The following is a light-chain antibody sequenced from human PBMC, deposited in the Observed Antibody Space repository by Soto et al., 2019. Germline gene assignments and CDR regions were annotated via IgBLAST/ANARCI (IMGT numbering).Light chain of an antibody. V-gene: IGLV2-11*01. CDR3: CSYEGSSNRL. CDR1: TTNVATYNY. Sequence: QSALTQPLSVSGSPGQSVTISCTGTTTNVATYNYVSWYQHHPGKAPKLILYNVSERPSGVSDRFSGSKSGNAASLTISGLQADDEADYYCCSYEGSSNRLFGGGTKLTVL. CDR2: NVS. J-gene: IGLJ3*02.